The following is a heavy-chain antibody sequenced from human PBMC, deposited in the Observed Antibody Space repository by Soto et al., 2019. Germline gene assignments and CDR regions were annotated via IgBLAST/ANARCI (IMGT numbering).Heavy chain of an antibody. V-gene: IGHV4-34*01. D-gene: IGHD3-22*01. CDR3: STRAYDTNGYYRFDP. Sequence: SETLSLTCAVYGGSFSGHSWTWIRQSPGKGLEWIGDINHSGRVNYSPSLKSRVTISLDTSKNQFSLTLSAVTAADTAMYYCSTRAYDTNGYYRFDPWGQGTLVTV. CDR2: INHSGRV. J-gene: IGHJ5*01. CDR1: GGSFSGHS.